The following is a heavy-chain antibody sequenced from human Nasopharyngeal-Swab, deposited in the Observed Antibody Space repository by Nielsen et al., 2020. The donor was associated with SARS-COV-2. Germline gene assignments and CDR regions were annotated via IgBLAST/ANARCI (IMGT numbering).Heavy chain of an antibody. CDR1: GYTFTSYG. J-gene: IGHJ5*02. Sequence: ASVKVSCKASGYTFTSYGISWVRQAPGQGLEWMGWISAYNGNTNYAQKLQGRVTMTTDTSTSTAYMEVRSLRSDDTAVYYCARPNYCNGRGCYGVTHNWFDPWGQGTLVTVSS. CDR3: ARPNYCNGRGCYGVTHNWFDP. CDR2: ISAYNGNT. V-gene: IGHV1-18*04. D-gene: IGHD2-15*01.